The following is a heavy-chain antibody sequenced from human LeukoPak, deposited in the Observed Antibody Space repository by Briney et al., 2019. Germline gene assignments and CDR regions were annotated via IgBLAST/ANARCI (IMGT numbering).Heavy chain of an antibody. CDR3: ARDLGYFDWYDY. CDR2: ISSSSSYI. J-gene: IGHJ4*02. Sequence: KAGGSLRLSCAASGFTFSSYSMNWVRQAPGKGLEWVSSISSSSSYIYYADSVKGRFTISRDNAKNSLYLQMNNLRAEDTAVYYCARDLGYFDWYDYWGQGTLVTVSS. V-gene: IGHV3-21*01. D-gene: IGHD3-9*01. CDR1: GFTFSSYS.